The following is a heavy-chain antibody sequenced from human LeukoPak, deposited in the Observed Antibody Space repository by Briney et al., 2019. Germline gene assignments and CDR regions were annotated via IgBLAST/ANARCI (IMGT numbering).Heavy chain of an antibody. CDR2: IYTSGST. J-gene: IGHJ3*02. V-gene: IGHV4-61*02. Sequence: PSETLSLTCTVSGVSISSGSYYWNWIRQPAGKGLEWIGRIYTSGSTNYNPSLKGRVTISVDTSKNQFSLKLSSVTAADTAVYYCARGTDSSSWLDPDDAFDIWGQGTMVTVSS. CDR1: GVSISSGSYY. D-gene: IGHD6-13*01. CDR3: ARGTDSSSWLDPDDAFDI.